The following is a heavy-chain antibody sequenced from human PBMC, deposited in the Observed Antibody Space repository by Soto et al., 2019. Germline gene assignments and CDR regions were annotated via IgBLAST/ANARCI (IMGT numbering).Heavy chain of an antibody. D-gene: IGHD3-22*01. Sequence: GGSLRLSCAASGFTFSSYSMNWVRQAPGKGLEWVSYISSSSSTIYYADSVKGRFTISRDNAKNSLYLQMNSLRSEDTSVYYCARDRLYDSSGWHAFDIWGQGTMVTVSS. CDR1: GFTFSSYS. CDR2: ISSSSSTI. J-gene: IGHJ3*02. CDR3: ARDRLYDSSGWHAFDI. V-gene: IGHV3-48*01.